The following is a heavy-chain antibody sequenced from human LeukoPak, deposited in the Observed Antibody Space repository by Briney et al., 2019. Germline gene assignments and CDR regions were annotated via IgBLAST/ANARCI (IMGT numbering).Heavy chain of an antibody. CDR3: ARDNRIVGATGAFDI. J-gene: IGHJ3*02. V-gene: IGHV4-59*01. Sequence: KPSETLSLTCTVSGGSTSSYYWNWIRQPPGKGLEWIGYIYYSGSTNYNPSLKSRVTISVDTSKNQFSLKLSSVTAADTAVYYCARDNRIVGATGAFDIWGQGTMVTVSS. CDR2: IYYSGST. CDR1: GGSTSSYY. D-gene: IGHD1-26*01.